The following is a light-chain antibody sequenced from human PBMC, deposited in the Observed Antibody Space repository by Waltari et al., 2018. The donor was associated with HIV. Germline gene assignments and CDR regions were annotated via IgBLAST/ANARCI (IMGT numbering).Light chain of an antibody. CDR2: DAS. CDR3: QQFNSYPLT. V-gene: IGKV1-13*02. J-gene: IGKJ4*01. Sequence: AIQLTQSPSSLSASVGDRVTITCRASQDISGALAWYQQKPVKPPKLLIHDASILETGVPSKFSGSRAGADFTLTISSLQPEDFATYYCQQFNSYPLTFGAGTKVEIK. CDR1: QDISGA.